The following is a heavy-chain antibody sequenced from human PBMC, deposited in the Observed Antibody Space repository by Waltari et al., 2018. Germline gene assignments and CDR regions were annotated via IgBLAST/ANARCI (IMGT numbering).Heavy chain of an antibody. Sequence: QVQLQESGPGLVKPSETLSLTCTVSGGSISSHYWSWIRQPPGKGLEWIGYIYYSGSTNYNPTLTRRVTKSVDTSKNQFSLKLSSVTAADTAVYYCARDPPLGLGAFDIWGQGTMVTVSS. CDR2: IYYSGST. CDR3: ARDPPLGLGAFDI. V-gene: IGHV4-59*11. CDR1: GGSISSHY. J-gene: IGHJ3*02. D-gene: IGHD7-27*01.